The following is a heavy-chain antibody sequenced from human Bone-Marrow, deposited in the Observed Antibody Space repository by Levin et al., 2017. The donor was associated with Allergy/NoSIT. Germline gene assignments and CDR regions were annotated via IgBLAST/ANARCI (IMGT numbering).Heavy chain of an antibody. Sequence: GASVKVSCKASGYTFTGYYMHWVRQAPGQGLEWMGWINPNSGGTNYAQKFQGRVTMTRDTSISTAYMELSRLRSDDTAVYYCARGVVVVPAARVSPYYYDGMDVWGQGTTVTVSS. D-gene: IGHD2-2*01. CDR1: GYTFTGYY. J-gene: IGHJ6*02. CDR2: INPNSGGT. CDR3: ARGVVVVPAARVSPYYYDGMDV. V-gene: IGHV1-2*02.